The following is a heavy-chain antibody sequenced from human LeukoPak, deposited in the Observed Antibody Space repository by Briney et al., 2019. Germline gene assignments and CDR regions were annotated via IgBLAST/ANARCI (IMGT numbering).Heavy chain of an antibody. D-gene: IGHD2-15*01. J-gene: IGHJ3*02. V-gene: IGHV1-18*01. CDR1: GYTFITYG. Sequence: GASVKVSCKASGYTFITYGISWVRQAPGQGLEWMGWISAYNGNTNYAQKLQGRVTMTTDTSTSTAYMELRSLRSDDTAVYYCARRWKTCSGGSCYDAFDIWGQGTMVTVSS. CDR2: ISAYNGNT. CDR3: ARRWKTCSGGSCYDAFDI.